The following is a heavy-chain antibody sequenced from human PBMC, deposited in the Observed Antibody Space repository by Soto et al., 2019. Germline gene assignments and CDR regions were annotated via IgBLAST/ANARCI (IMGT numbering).Heavy chain of an antibody. Sequence: LSLTCVVYGGSFSGYYWSWIRQSPGKGLEWIGGINHRGSTNYNPSLESRVTISVDTSKNQFSLKLPSVTAADTAMYYCARDGFCTSTTCRVGNWFDPWGQGTLVTVSS. CDR1: GGSFSGYY. D-gene: IGHD2-2*01. CDR2: INHRGST. J-gene: IGHJ5*02. V-gene: IGHV4-34*01. CDR3: ARDGFCTSTTCRVGNWFDP.